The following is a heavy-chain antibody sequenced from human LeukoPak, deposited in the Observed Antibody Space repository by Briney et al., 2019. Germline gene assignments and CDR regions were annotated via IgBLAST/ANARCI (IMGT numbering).Heavy chain of an antibody. CDR2: INPNSGGT. J-gene: IGHJ4*02. CDR3: ARDYSSGWPNFDY. V-gene: IGHV1-2*06. CDR1: GYTFTGYY. D-gene: IGHD6-19*01. Sequence: ASVKVSCKASGYTFTGYYMHWVRQAPGQGLEWMGRINPNSGGTNYAQKLQGRVTMTTDTSTSTAYMELRSLRSDDTAVYYCARDYSSGWPNFDYWGQGTLVTVSS.